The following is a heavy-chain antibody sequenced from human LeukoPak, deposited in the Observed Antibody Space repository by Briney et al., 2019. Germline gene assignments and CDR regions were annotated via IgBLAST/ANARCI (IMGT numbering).Heavy chain of an antibody. CDR1: GGTFSSYA. D-gene: IGHD2-2*01. CDR2: IIPIFGTA. Sequence: SVKVSCKASGGTFSSYAISWVRQAPGQGLEWMGGIIPIFGTANYAQKFQGRVTITTDESTSTASMELSSLGSEDTAVYYCARAQTGCSSTSCYQAPDYWGQGTLVTVSS. V-gene: IGHV1-69*05. J-gene: IGHJ4*02. CDR3: ARAQTGCSSTSCYQAPDY.